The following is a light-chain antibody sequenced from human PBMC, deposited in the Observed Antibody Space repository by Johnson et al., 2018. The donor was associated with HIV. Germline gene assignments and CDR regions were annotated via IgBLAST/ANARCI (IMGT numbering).Light chain of an antibody. CDR2: DNH. Sequence: QSVLTQPPSVSAAPGQKVTISCSGSSSNIGNNRVSWYQQLPGTAPKLLIYDNHKRPSGITARFSGSKSGTSATLGITGLRTGDEADYYCGTWDNSLSAYVFGTGTKVTVL. CDR1: SSNIGNNR. J-gene: IGLJ1*01. CDR3: GTWDNSLSAYV. V-gene: IGLV1-51*01.